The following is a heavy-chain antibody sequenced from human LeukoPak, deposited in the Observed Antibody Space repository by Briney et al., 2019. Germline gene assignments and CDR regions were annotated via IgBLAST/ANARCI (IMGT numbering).Heavy chain of an antibody. CDR3: ARHSNWNPNWFDP. Sequence: SETLSLTCAVSGYSISSGYYWGRIRQPPGKGLEWIGSIYHSGNTYYNPSLKSRVTISVDTSKNQFSLKLSSVTAADTAVYYCARHSNWNPNWFDPWGQGTLVTVSS. V-gene: IGHV4-38-2*01. CDR2: IYHSGNT. J-gene: IGHJ5*02. CDR1: GYSISSGYY. D-gene: IGHD1-1*01.